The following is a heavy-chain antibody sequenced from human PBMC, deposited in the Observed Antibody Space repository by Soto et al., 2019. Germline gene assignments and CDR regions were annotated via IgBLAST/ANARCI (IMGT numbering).Heavy chain of an antibody. J-gene: IGHJ5*02. CDR2: IYHNGNT. V-gene: IGHV4-4*02. CDR3: ARCGSSCHFSRFDP. CDR1: GDSISSGNW. Sequence: QVQLQESGPGLVKHSRTLSLTCAVSGDSISSGNWWSWVRQPPGKGLEWIGEIYHNGNTNYNPSLKSRVTISMDKSKNQFSLKLNSVTAADTAVYYCARCGSSCHFSRFDPLGQGTLVTVSS. D-gene: IGHD6-19*01.